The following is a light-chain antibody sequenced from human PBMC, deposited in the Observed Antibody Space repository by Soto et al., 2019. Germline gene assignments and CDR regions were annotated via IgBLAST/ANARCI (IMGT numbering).Light chain of an antibody. CDR3: QQYGSSPRT. J-gene: IGKJ1*01. V-gene: IGKV3-20*01. Sequence: IVMTQSPAPLSVSPGERVTPSCTGSQSLSSGYLAWYQQKPGQAPRLLIYGASSRATGIPDRFSGSGSGTDCTLTISRLEPEDVTVYYCQQYGSSPRTFGQGTKVDIK. CDR1: QSLSSGY. CDR2: GAS.